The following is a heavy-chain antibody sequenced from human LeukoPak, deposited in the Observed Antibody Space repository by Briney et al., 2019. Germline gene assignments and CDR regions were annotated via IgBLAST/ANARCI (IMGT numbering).Heavy chain of an antibody. CDR2: IKSKTDGGPP. D-gene: IGHD2-2*03. CDR3: TASGDCSSTSCYSSH. J-gene: IGHJ4*02. CDR1: GFTFSNAW. V-gene: IGHV3-15*01. Sequence: GGSLRLSCAASGFTFSNAWMSWVRQAPGKGREWVGRIKSKTDGGPPDYPAPMKGRFTISGHDSKNTLYVQMNSLRTEDTAVYYCTASGDCSSTSCYSSHWGQGTLVTVSS.